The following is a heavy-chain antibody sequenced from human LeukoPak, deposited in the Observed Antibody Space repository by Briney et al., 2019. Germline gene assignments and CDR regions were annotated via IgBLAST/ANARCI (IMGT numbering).Heavy chain of an antibody. V-gene: IGHV3-7*01. Sequence: GGSLRLSCAASGFAFKNAWMSWVRQAPGKGLEWVANIKQDGSEKYYVDCVKGRFTISRDNAKNSLYLQMNSLRAEDTAVYYCATKDEFDYWGQGTLVTVSS. CDR1: GFAFKNAW. D-gene: IGHD2-15*01. CDR3: ATKDEFDY. J-gene: IGHJ4*02. CDR2: IKQDGSEK.